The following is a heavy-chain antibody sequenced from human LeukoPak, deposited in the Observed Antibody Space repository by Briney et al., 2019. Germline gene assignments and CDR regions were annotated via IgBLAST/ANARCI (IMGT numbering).Heavy chain of an antibody. Sequence: GGSLRLSCAASGFTFSSYAMSWVRQAPGKGLDWVSAISGSGGSTYYADSVKGRFTISRDNSKNTLYLQMNSLRAEDTAVYYCAKDPESLVVVVLDYWGQGTLVTVSS. V-gene: IGHV3-23*01. CDR2: ISGSGGST. CDR3: AKDPESLVVVVLDY. D-gene: IGHD3-22*01. J-gene: IGHJ4*02. CDR1: GFTFSSYA.